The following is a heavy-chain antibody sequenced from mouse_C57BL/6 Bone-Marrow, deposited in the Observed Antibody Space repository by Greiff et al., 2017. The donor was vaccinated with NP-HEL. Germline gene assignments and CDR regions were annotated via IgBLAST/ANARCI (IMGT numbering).Heavy chain of an antibody. D-gene: IGHD1-1*01. V-gene: IGHV1-55*01. CDR2: IYPGSGST. J-gene: IGHJ2*01. CDR3: ATTVVATYYFDY. CDR1: GYTFTSYW. Sequence: QVQLQQSGAELVKPGASVKMSCKASGYTFTSYWITWVKQRPGQGLEWIGDIYPGSGSTNYNEKFKSKATLTVDTSSSTAYMQLSSLTSEDSAVYYCATTVVATYYFDYWGQGTTLTVSS.